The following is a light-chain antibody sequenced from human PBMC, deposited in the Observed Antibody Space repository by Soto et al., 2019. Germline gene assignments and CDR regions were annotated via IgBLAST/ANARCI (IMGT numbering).Light chain of an antibody. CDR2: DAS. J-gene: IGKJ4*01. Sequence: DIQLTQSPSSLSASVGDRVTMTCRASQGISTFLAWYQQHPGTAPKRLIYDASNLQSGVPSRFSGSGSGTEFTLTISSLQPEDFAAYYCQQVNNYPLTFGGGTKVDIK. V-gene: IGKV1-9*01. CDR1: QGISTF. CDR3: QQVNNYPLT.